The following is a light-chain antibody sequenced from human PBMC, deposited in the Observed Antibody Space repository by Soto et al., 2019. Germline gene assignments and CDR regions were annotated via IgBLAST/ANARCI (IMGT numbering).Light chain of an antibody. V-gene: IGKV3D-20*01. CDR2: DAY. Sequence: EIVLTQSPATLSLSPGERATLFCGASQSVSSRYLAWYQQKPGMAPRLLIYDAYSRATGIPYRFSGSGSGTDFTLLSTRLEPEDFAVYYCHQYGSSPRNFGYGIKLEIK. J-gene: IGKJ2*01. CDR3: HQYGSSPRN. CDR1: QSVSSRY.